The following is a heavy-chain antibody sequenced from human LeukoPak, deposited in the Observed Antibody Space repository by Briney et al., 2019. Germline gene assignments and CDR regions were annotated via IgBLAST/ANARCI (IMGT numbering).Heavy chain of an antibody. V-gene: IGHV3-23*01. CDR2: ISTSGGRT. CDR1: GFTFSSCA. CDR3: AKLSYVADSSGYYLLAFDI. J-gene: IGHJ3*02. D-gene: IGHD3-22*01. Sequence: GGSLRLSCAASGFTFSSCAMSWVRQAPGKGLEWVSAISTSGGRTFYADSVKGRFTISRDNSKNTLYLQMNSLRAEDTAVYYCAKLSYVADSSGYYLLAFDIWGQGTMVTVSS.